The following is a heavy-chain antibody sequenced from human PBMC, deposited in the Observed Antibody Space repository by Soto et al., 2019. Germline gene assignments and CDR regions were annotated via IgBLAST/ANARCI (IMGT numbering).Heavy chain of an antibody. CDR3: ARGGNYYGSGSYNYYYGMDV. V-gene: IGHV4-34*01. Sequence: XASLSLTCAVYGGCFSGYYGSGIRQPPGKGLEWIGEINHSGSTNYNPSLKSRVTISVDTSKNQFSLKLSSVTAADTAVYYCARGGNYYGSGSYNYYYGMDVWGQGTTVTVSS. D-gene: IGHD3-10*01. J-gene: IGHJ6*02. CDR2: INHSGST. CDR1: GGCFSGYY.